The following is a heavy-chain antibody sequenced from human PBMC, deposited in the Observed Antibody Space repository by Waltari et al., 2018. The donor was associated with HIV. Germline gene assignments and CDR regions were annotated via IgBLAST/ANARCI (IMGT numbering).Heavy chain of an antibody. CDR1: GYTFTDYY. CDR2: IYPNRGDT. V-gene: IGHV1-2*02. Sequence: QVQLVQSGAEGRKPGDSVKVSCKNSGYTFTDYYIQWVRQAPGQGPEWMGWIYPNRGDTHFAVKFQGRVTLTRDTSIRTAYVEVGNLRADDTAVYYCARQMTVYDALDIWGQGTMVSVAS. J-gene: IGHJ3*02. CDR3: ARQMTVYDALDI.